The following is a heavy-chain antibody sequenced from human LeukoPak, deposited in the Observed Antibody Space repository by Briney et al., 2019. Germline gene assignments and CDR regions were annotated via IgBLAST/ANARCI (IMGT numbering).Heavy chain of an antibody. CDR3: ARDIRGNYFDS. Sequence: GGSLRLSCVASGFIFDDSLMHWVRQAPGKGLEWISLISRDGSTPYYADSVKGRFTISRDNSKNSLFLQMNSLTPEDAAVYYCARDIRGNYFDSWGQGTLVTVSS. CDR2: ISRDGSTP. J-gene: IGHJ4*02. V-gene: IGHV3-43*01. CDR1: GFIFDDSL. D-gene: IGHD3-16*01.